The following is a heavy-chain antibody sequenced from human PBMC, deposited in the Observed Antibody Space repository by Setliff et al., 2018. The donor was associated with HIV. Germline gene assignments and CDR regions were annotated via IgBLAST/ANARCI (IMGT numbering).Heavy chain of an antibody. CDR3: ARGSGYPWYFDL. V-gene: IGHV4-61*02. D-gene: IGHD3-22*01. J-gene: IGHJ2*01. Sequence: SETLSLTCTVSGGSISSGSYYWSWIRQPAGKGLEWIGRIYTCGSTNYNPSLKSRVTISVDTSKNQFSLKLTSVTAADTAVYYCARGSGYPWYFDLWGRGTLVTVSS. CDR1: GGSISSGSYY. CDR2: IYTCGST.